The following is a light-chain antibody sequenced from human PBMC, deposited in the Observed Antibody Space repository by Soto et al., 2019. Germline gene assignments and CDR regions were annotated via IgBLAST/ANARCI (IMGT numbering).Light chain of an antibody. CDR3: HQYASSSRT. V-gene: IGKV3-20*01. J-gene: IGKJ1*01. Sequence: EIVLTQSPGTLSLSPGERATLSCRASQSFSSNYLAWYQQKPGQAPRLLIYGASSRATGIPYRFSGSGSGTDFTLTISRLEPEDFAVYYCHQYASSSRTFGQGTKVEIK. CDR1: QSFSSNY. CDR2: GAS.